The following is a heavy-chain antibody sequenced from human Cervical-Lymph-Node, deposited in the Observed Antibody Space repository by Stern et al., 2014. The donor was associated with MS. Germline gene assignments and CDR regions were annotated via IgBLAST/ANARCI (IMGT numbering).Heavy chain of an antibody. CDR3: AKDSRDAPRGYFDY. J-gene: IGHJ4*02. D-gene: IGHD1-14*01. V-gene: IGHV3-23*01. CDR2: ITGSGGSA. Sequence: EVQLLESGGGLVQPGGSLRLSCAASGFTFSSYAMSWVRQAPGKGLEWVSAITGSGGSASYADSVKGRFTISRDNSKNTLYLQMNSLRAEDTAVYCCAKDSRDAPRGYFDYWGQGTLVTVSS. CDR1: GFTFSSYA.